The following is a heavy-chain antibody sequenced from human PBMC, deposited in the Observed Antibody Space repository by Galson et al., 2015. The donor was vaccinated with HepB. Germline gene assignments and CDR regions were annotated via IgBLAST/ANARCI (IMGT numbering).Heavy chain of an antibody. CDR3: TYDSSGPYYYRAFDY. Sequence: SLRLSCAASGFTFSSYSMNWVRQAPGKGLEWVGRIKSKTDGGTTDYAAPVKGGFTISRDASKNTLYLQMNSLKTEDTAVYYCTYDSSGPYYYRAFDYWCQGTLVTVSS. CDR1: GFTFSSYS. D-gene: IGHD3-22*01. V-gene: IGHV3-15*07. CDR2: IKSKTDGGTT. J-gene: IGHJ4*02.